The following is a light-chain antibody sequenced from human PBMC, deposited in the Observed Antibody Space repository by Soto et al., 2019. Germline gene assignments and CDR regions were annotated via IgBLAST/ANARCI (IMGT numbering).Light chain of an antibody. J-gene: IGLJ1*01. CDR3: SSYTIRSLYL. CDR2: EVS. CDR1: SSDVGGYNY. V-gene: IGLV2-14*01. Sequence: QSALTQPASVSGSPGQSITITCTGTSSDVGGYNYVSWYQQHPGKAPKLMIYEVSNRPSGVSNRFSGSKSGNTASLTISGLQAEDEADYYCSSYTIRSLYLFGTGTKLTVL.